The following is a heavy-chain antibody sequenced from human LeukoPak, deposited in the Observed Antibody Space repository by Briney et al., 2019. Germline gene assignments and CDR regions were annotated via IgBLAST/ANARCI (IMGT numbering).Heavy chain of an antibody. J-gene: IGHJ4*02. V-gene: IGHV4-34*01. CDR1: GGSFSGYY. D-gene: IGHD3-10*01. CDR3: ARGNKRGPSYYFDY. CDR2: INHSGST. Sequence: PSETLSLTCAVYGGSFSGYYWSWIRQPPGKGLEWIGEINHSGSTNYNPSLKSRVTISVDTSKNQFSLKLSSVTAADTAVYYCARGNKRGPSYYFDYWGQGTLVTVSS.